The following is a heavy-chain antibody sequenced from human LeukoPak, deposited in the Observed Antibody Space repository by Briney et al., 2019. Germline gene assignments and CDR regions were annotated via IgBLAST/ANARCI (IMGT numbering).Heavy chain of an antibody. V-gene: IGHV1-69*05. CDR1: GGTFSSYA. Sequence: GASVKVSCKASGGTFSSYAISWVRQAPGQGLEWMGGIIPIFGTANYAQKFQGRVTITTDESTSTAYMELSSLRSEDTAVYYCTLGVDIVVVPAAMGLSPPSYYYYMDVWGKGTTVTVSS. D-gene: IGHD2-2*03. J-gene: IGHJ6*03. CDR2: IIPIFGTA. CDR3: TLGVDIVVVPAAMGLSPPSYYYYMDV.